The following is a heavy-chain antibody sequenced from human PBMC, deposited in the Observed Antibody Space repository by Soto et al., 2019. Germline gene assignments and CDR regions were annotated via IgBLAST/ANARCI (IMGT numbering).Heavy chain of an antibody. CDR2: ISSGGSVT. V-gene: IGHV3-23*01. D-gene: IGHD1-1*01. J-gene: IGHJ4*02. CDR3: VRGDNWNDEASDY. CDR1: GFTFSSYG. Sequence: PGGSLRLSCAASGFTFSSYGMGWVRQAPGKGLEWVSAISSGGSVTYYADSVRGRFTISRDNSKNTVYLQMNSLRAEDTAVYYCVRGDNWNDEASDYWGQGTLVTVSS.